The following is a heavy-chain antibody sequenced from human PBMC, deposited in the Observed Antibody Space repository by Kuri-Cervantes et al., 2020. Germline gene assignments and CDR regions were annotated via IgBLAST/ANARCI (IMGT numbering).Heavy chain of an antibody. D-gene: IGHD3-9*01. Sequence: ETLSLTCAASGFTFSSSWMTWVRQAPGKGLEWVTNIMPYGSEINYVDSVRGRFTISRDNAKISLYLQMNNLRAEDTAVYYCARTVRYFDWLQNWFDPWGQGTLVTVSS. CDR3: ARTVRYFDWLQNWFDP. J-gene: IGHJ5*02. CDR2: IMPYGSEI. CDR1: GFTFSSSW. V-gene: IGHV3-7*03.